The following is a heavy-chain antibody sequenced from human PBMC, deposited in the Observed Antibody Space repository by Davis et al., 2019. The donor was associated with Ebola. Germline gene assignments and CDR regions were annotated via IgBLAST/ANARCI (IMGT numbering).Heavy chain of an antibody. CDR3: AKAVAASWSPFDN. J-gene: IGHJ4*02. D-gene: IGHD6-19*01. V-gene: IGHV3-23*01. CDR2: ISTTGYST. Sequence: GESLKLSCAASGFNFHQYAMSWVRQAPGKGLEWVSSISTTGYSTYYADSVKGRFTISRGNSENTLSLQMNSLRAEDTAVYYCAKAVAASWSPFDNWGRGTLVTVSS. CDR1: GFNFHQYA.